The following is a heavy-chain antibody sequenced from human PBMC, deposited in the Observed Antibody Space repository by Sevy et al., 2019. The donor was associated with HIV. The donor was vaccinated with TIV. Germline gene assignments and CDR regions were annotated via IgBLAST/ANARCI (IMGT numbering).Heavy chain of an antibody. J-gene: IGHJ4*02. Sequence: GGSLRLSCAASGFTFSSYAMYWVRQAPGKGLEWVAVISYDGSNKYYADSVKGRFTISRDNSKNTLYLQMNSLRAEDTAVYYCAREPNYYGSGSPSGYFDYWGQRTLVTVSS. V-gene: IGHV3-30-3*01. CDR1: GFTFSSYA. CDR2: ISYDGSNK. D-gene: IGHD3-10*01. CDR3: AREPNYYGSGSPSGYFDY.